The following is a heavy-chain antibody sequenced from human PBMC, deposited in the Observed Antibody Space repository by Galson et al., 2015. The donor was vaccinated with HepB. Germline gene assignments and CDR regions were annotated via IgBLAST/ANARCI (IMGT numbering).Heavy chain of an antibody. D-gene: IGHD3-22*01. CDR3: AKDPRYDSSGYYSDY. J-gene: IGHJ4*02. CDR2: ISYDGSNK. CDR1: GFTFSSYG. Sequence: SLRLSCAASGFTFSSYGMHWVRQAPGKGLEWVAVISYDGSNKYYADSVKGRFTISRDNSKNTLYLQMNSLRAEDTAVYYCAKDPRYDSSGYYSDYWGQGTLVTVSS. V-gene: IGHV3-30*18.